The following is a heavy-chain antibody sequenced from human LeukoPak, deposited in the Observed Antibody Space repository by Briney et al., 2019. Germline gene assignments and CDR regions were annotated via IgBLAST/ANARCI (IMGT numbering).Heavy chain of an antibody. CDR2: IYPGDSDT. D-gene: IGHD3-10*01. CDR3: ARQGRDYYGSPLDY. CDR1: GYRFSRYW. Sequence: GESLKISCKGSGYRFSRYWIGWVRQMPGKGLEWMGIIYPGDSDTRYSPSFQGQVTISADKSISTAYLQWSSLETSDTAMYYCARQGRDYYGSPLDYWGQGTLVTVSS. J-gene: IGHJ4*02. V-gene: IGHV5-51*01.